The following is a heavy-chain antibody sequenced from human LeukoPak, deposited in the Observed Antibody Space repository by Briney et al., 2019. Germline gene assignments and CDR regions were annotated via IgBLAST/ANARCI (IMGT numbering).Heavy chain of an antibody. CDR2: INHSGST. V-gene: IGHV4-34*01. D-gene: IGHD6-6*01. CDR3: ARLIRQLVLDN. J-gene: IGHJ4*02. CDR1: GGSFSGYY. Sequence: SETLSLTCAVYGGSFSGYYWSWIRQPPGKGLEWIGEINHSGSTNYNPSLKSRVTISVDTSKNQFSLKLSSVTAADTAVYYCARLIRQLVLDNWGQGTLVTVSS.